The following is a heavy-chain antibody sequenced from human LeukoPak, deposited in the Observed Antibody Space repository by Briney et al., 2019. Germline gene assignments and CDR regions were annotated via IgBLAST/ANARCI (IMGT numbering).Heavy chain of an antibody. CDR1: GFTVSSNY. CDR3: ARDAEKGSSWYGCFDY. V-gene: IGHV3-53*01. Sequence: PGGSLRLSCAASGFTVSSNYMSWVRQAPGKGLEWVSVIYSGGSTYYADSVKGRFTISRDNSKNTLYLQMNSLRAEDTAVYYCARDAEKGSSWYGCFDYWGQGTLVTVSS. CDR2: IYSGGST. D-gene: IGHD6-13*01. J-gene: IGHJ4*02.